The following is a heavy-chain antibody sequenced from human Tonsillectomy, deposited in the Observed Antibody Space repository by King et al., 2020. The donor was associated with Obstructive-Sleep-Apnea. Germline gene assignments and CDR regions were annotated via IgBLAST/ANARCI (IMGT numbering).Heavy chain of an antibody. Sequence: VQLVESGGGLVQPGRSLRLSCAASGFRFDDYVMHWVRQGPGKGLEWVSGISWKSGRIGYADSVKGRFTISRDNAKNALYLQMNSLRAEDTALYYCARGTGYFDLWGRGTLVTDSS. CDR2: ISWKSGRI. V-gene: IGHV3-9*01. CDR3: ARGTGYFDL. D-gene: IGHD1-1*01. CDR1: GFRFDDYV. J-gene: IGHJ2*01.